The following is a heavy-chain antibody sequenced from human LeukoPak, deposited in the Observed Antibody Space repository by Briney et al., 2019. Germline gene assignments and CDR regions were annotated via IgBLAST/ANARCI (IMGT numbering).Heavy chain of an antibody. CDR2: ISAYNGNT. J-gene: IGHJ5*02. Sequence: ASVKVSCKASGGTFISYGISWVRQAPGQGLEWMGWISAYNGNTKYAQKLQGRVTMTTDTSTSTAYMELRSLRSDDTAVYYCARDLGDIVVIPTAISLPWGQGTLVTVSS. V-gene: IGHV1-18*01. CDR3: ARDLGDIVVIPTAISLP. CDR1: GGTFISYG. D-gene: IGHD2-2*01.